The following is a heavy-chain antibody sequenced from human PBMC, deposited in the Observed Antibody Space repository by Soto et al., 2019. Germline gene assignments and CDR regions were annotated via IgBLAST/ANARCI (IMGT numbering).Heavy chain of an antibody. V-gene: IGHV3-15*07. D-gene: IGHD3-3*01. Sequence: EVQLVESGGGLVKPGGSLRLSCAASGFTFSNAWMNWVRQAPGKGLEWGGRIKSKTDGGSTDYAAPVEGRFTISRHDSKNTLYLQTNSLETGDTAVYYCNPLGGVHPQWGQGTLVNVSS. J-gene: IGHJ4*02. CDR1: GFTFSNAW. CDR2: IKSKTDGGST. CDR3: NPLGGVHPQ.